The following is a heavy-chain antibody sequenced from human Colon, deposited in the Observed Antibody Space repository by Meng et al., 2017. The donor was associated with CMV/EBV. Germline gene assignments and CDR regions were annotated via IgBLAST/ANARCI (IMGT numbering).Heavy chain of an antibody. Sequence: GGSLRLSCTVSGGSISKYYWSWIRQSPGKGLEWVSSITGSSSYMYYADSVKGRFTISRDNAKNSLYLQMNSLRAEDTAVYYCARDPGDGSDWGQGTLVTVSS. D-gene: IGHD2-15*01. CDR1: GGSISKYY. CDR2: ITGSSSYM. V-gene: IGHV3-21*01. J-gene: IGHJ4*02. CDR3: ARDPGDGSD.